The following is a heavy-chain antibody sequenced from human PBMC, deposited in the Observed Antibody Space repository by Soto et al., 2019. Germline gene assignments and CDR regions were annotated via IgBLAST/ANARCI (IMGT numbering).Heavy chain of an antibody. Sequence: EVQLVESGGGLVKPGGSLRLSCAGSGFTFSSYKINWVRQAPGKGLAWVSSIGSSDIYTSYADSLKGRLIISRDNANNSVYLQINSLRAEDTAVYYCARDQVGMDVWGQGTPVTVSS. J-gene: IGHJ6*02. CDR3: ARDQVGMDV. CDR1: GFTFSSYK. V-gene: IGHV3-21*02. CDR2: IGSSDIYT.